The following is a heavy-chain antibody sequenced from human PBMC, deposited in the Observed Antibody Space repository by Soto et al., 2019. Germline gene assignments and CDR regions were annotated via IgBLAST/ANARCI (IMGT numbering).Heavy chain of an antibody. CDR1: GFTFSSYA. J-gene: IGHJ5*02. CDR3: ARGPSQEGLP. CDR2: ISYDGSNK. V-gene: IGHV3-30-3*01. Sequence: GGSLRLSCAASGFTFSSYAMHWVRQAPGKGLEWVAVISYDGSNKYYADSVKGRFTTSRDNSKNTLYLQMNSLRAEDTAVYYCARGPSQEGLPWDQGTLVTVSS.